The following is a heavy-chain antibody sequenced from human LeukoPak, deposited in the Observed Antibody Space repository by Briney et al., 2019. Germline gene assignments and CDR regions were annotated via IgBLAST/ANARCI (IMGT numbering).Heavy chain of an antibody. Sequence: ASXXTFSSXXMXWVRQXXGXXLEWVSSISSSSSYIYYADSVKGRFTISRDNAKNSLYLQMNSLRAEDTAVYYCAKDARLRRPRADKDYYYYGMDVWGQGTTVTVSS. D-gene: IGHD4-17*01. V-gene: IGHV3-21*01. J-gene: IGHJ6*02. CDR3: AKDARLRRPRADKDYYYYGMDV. CDR2: ISSSSSYI. CDR1: XXTFSSXX.